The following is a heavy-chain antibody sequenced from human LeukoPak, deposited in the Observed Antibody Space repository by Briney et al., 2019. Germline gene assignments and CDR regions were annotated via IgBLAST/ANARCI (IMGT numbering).Heavy chain of an antibody. Sequence: PGGSLRLSCTASGFTFGDYAMSWVRQAPGKGLEWVGFIRSKAYGGTTEYAASVKGRFTISRDNSKNTLYLQMNSLRAEDTAVYYCAKDSQAVAGYYYGMDVWGQGTTVTVSS. D-gene: IGHD6-19*01. CDR3: AKDSQAVAGYYYGMDV. CDR1: GFTFGDYA. J-gene: IGHJ6*02. CDR2: IRSKAYGGTT. V-gene: IGHV3-49*04.